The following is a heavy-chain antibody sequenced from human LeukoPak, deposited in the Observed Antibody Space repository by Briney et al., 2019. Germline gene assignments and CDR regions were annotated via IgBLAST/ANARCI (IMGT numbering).Heavy chain of an antibody. V-gene: IGHV3-74*01. D-gene: IGHD6-13*01. CDR3: ASASSHRTAAGGDY. CDR2: INGDGGSR. J-gene: IGHJ4*02. CDR1: GFTFSTYW. Sequence: GGPLRLSCAVSGFTFSTYWMHWVRQAPGKGLVWVSRINGDGGSRNYADSVKGRFTISRDNAKNTLYLQMSSLRVEDTAVYYCASASSHRTAAGGDYWGQGTLVTVST.